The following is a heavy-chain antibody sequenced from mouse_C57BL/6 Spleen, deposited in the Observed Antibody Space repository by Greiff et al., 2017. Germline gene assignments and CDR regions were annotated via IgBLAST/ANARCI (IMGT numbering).Heavy chain of an antibody. CDR3: ARDRSSSFAY. CDR1: GYSITSGYY. CDR2: ISYDGSN. Sequence: DVHLVESGPGLVKPSQSLSLTCSVTGYSITSGYYWNWIRQFPGNKLEWMGYISYDGSNNYNPSLKNRISITRDTSKNQFFLKLNSVTTEDTATYYCARDRSSSFAYWGQGTLVTVSA. D-gene: IGHD1-1*01. J-gene: IGHJ3*01. V-gene: IGHV3-6*01.